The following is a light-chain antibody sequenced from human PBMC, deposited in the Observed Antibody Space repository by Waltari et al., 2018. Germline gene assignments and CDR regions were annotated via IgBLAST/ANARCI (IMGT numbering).Light chain of an antibody. CDR2: RSD. CDR3: AAWDDSLSGWV. J-gene: IGLJ3*02. CDR1: SSNIGTNY. V-gene: IGLV1-47*01. Sequence: QSVLTQPPSASGTPGQRVTISCSGSSSNIGTNYIYWYQQLPATAPKLLIYRSDQRLSGVPDRFSGSKSGTAAALAISGLRSEDEADYYCAAWDDSLSGWVFGGGTKLTVL.